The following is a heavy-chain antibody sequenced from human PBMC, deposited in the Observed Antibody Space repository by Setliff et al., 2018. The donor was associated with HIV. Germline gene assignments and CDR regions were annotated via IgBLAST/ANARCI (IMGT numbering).Heavy chain of an antibody. J-gene: IGHJ4*02. V-gene: IGHV3-74*03. CDR1: GFTFSNSW. CDR3: ATIYDYGDYDHDF. D-gene: IGHD4-17*01. CDR2: INTDGSNA. Sequence: GSLRLSCAASGFTFSNSWMHWVRKAPGKGLVLVSRINTDGSNATYADSVKGRFTNSRDNAKNTAYLQMNSLKTEDTAMYYCATIYDYGDYDHDFWGQGTLVTVSS.